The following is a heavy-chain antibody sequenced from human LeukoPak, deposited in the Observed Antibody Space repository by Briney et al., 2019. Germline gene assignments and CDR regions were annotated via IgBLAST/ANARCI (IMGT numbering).Heavy chain of an antibody. D-gene: IGHD7-27*01. Sequence: GGSLRLSCAASGFTFRDFWMHWVRQAPGKGPVWVSRMSPDGSDTKYADSVKGRFTISRDNAENTMYLRMSSLRAEDTAVDYCARDMWGTFDYWGQGALVTVSS. CDR3: ARDMWGTFDY. J-gene: IGHJ4*02. V-gene: IGHV3-74*03. CDR1: GFTFRDFW. CDR2: MSPDGSDT.